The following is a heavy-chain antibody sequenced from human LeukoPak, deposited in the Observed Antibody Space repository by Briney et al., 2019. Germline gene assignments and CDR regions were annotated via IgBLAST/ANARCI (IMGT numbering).Heavy chain of an antibody. CDR3: AKEVEMATIYWGDHGAYFDY. CDR1: GFTFSSYA. J-gene: IGHJ4*02. CDR2: ISYDGSNK. D-gene: IGHD5-24*01. Sequence: PGGSLRLSCAASGFTFSSYAMHWVRQAPGKGLEWVAVISYDGSNKYYADSVKGRFTISRDNSKNTLYLQMNSLRAEDTAVYYCAKEVEMATIYWGDHGAYFDYWGQGILVTVSS. V-gene: IGHV3-30*04.